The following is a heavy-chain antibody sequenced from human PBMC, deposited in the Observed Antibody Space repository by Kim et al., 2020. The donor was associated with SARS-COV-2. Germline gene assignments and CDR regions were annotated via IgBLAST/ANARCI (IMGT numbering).Heavy chain of an antibody. J-gene: IGHJ4*02. V-gene: IGHV3-23*01. Sequence: RFTISRDNSKNTLYRQMNSLRAEDTAVYYCAKDGPSYYYDSSGYPSYFDYWGQGTLVTVSS. CDR3: AKDGPSYYYDSSGYPSYFDY. D-gene: IGHD3-22*01.